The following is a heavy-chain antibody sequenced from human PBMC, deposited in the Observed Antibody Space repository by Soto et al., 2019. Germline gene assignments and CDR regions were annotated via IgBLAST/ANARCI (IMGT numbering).Heavy chain of an antibody. CDR1: GGTFSSYT. V-gene: IGHV1-18*01. CDR3: ARSKLPLYGDYLYYYYYYMDV. D-gene: IGHD4-17*01. J-gene: IGHJ6*03. Sequence: ASVKVSCKASGGTFSSYTISWVRQAPGQGLEWMGWISAYNGNTNYAQKLQGRVTMTTDTSTSTAYMELRSLRSDDTAVYYCARSKLPLYGDYLYYYYYYMDVWGKGTTVTVSS. CDR2: ISAYNGNT.